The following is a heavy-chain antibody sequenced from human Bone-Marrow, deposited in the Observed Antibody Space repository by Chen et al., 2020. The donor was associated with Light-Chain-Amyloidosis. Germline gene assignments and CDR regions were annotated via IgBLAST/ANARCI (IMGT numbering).Heavy chain of an antibody. Sequence: EVQLGQSGPEVKKPGESLKITCKGSGYTFPNYWIGWVRQMPGKGLEWMGVIYPDDSDARYSTSFEGQVAISADKSITTAYLQWRRLKASDTAMYYCARRRDGYNFDDWGQGTLVTVSS. J-gene: IGHJ4*02. V-gene: IGHV5-51*01. CDR3: ARRRDGYNFDD. CDR1: GYTFPNYW. CDR2: IYPDDSDA. D-gene: IGHD5-12*01.